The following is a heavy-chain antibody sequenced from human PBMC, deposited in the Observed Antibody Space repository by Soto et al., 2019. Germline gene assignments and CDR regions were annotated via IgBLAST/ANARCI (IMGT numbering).Heavy chain of an antibody. Sequence: GASVKVSCKASGYTFTSYGISWVRQAPGQGLEWMGWISAYNGNTNYAQKLQGRVTMTTDTSTSTAYMELRSLRSDDTAVYYCARDPDDRDPWMGSRTNYYYGMDVWGQGTTVTVSS. V-gene: IGHV1-18*01. J-gene: IGHJ6*02. CDR1: GYTFTSYG. CDR3: ARDPDDRDPWMGSRTNYYYGMDV. CDR2: ISAYNGNT. D-gene: IGHD3-9*01.